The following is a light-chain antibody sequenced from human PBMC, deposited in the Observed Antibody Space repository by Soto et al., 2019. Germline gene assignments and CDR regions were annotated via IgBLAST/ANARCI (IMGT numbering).Light chain of an antibody. J-gene: IGLJ1*01. Sequence: QSALTQPRSVSGSPGQSVTISCTGTSSDIGGYNYVAWYQQFPGKTPKILIYGVSNRPSGVSSRFSGSKSGNTASLTISGLQAEDEADYYCISYTGSSTSYVLGSGTKLTVL. CDR2: GVS. CDR3: ISYTGSSTSYV. V-gene: IGLV2-14*01. CDR1: SSDIGGYNY.